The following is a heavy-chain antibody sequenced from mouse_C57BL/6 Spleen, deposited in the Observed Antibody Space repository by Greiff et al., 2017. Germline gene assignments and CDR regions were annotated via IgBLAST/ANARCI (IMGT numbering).Heavy chain of an antibody. CDR2: INPNNGGT. V-gene: IGHV1-18*01. CDR3: ARRGTLYDNAMDY. CDR1: GYTFTAYT. Sequence: EVQLQQSGPELVKPGASVKIPCKASGYTFTAYTMHWVKQSHGQSLEWIGDINPNNGGTIYNQKFKGKATLTVDKSSSTAYMELRSLTSEDTAVYECARRGTLYDNAMDYWGQGTSVTVSS. D-gene: IGHD2-14*01. J-gene: IGHJ4*01.